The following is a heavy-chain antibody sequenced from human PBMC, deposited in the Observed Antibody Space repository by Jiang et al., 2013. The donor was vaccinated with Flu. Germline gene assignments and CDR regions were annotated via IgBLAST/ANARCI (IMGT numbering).Heavy chain of an antibody. D-gene: IGHD2-2*01. CDR3: ARARGYCSSTSCEPFDY. CDR1: GYTFTGYY. J-gene: IGHJ4*02. V-gene: IGHV1-2*02. CDR2: INPNSGGT. Sequence: SVKVSCKASGYTFTGYYMHWVRQAPGQGLEWMGWINPNSGGTNYAQKFQGRVTMTRDTSISTAYMELSRLRSDDTAVYYCARARGYCSSTSCEPFDYWGQGTLVTVSS.